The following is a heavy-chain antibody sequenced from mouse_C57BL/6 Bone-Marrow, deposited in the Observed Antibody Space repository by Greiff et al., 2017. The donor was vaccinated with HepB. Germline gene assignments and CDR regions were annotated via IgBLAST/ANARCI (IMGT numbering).Heavy chain of an antibody. J-gene: IGHJ3*01. CDR3: ARERGYYYGSRPWFAY. CDR1: GYTFTSYG. V-gene: IGHV1-81*01. CDR2: IYPRSGNT. D-gene: IGHD1-1*01. Sequence: VKLVESGAELARPGASVKLSCKASGYTFTSYGISWVKQRTGQGLEWIGEIYPRSGNTYYNEKFKGKATLTADKSSSTAYMELRSLTSEDSAVYFCARERGYYYGSRPWFAYWGQGTLVTVSA.